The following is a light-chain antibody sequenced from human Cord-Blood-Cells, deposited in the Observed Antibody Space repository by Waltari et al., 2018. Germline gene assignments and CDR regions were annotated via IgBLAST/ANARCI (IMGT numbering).Light chain of an antibody. CDR3: CSYAGSSSYV. CDR2: ESS. CDR1: SRDVGSYNL. V-gene: IGLV2-23*01. J-gene: IGLJ1*01. Sequence: QSALTQPASVSGSPGQPITISCTGTSRDVGSYNLVSWYQQHPGKAPKLRIYESSKRPSWVSNRFSVSKSGNTASLTISGLQAEDEADYYCCSYAGSSSYVFGTGTKVTVL.